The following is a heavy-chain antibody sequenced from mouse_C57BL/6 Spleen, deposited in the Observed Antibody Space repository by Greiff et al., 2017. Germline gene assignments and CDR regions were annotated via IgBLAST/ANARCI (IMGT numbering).Heavy chain of an antibody. CDR2: IDPSDSYT. CDR1: GYTFTSYW. J-gene: IGHJ3*01. V-gene: IGHV1-59*01. Sequence: QVQLQQSGAELVRPGTSVKLSCKASGYTFTSYWMHWVKQRPGQGLEWIGVIDPSDSYTNYNQKFKGKAKLTVDTSSTTAYMQLSSLTSEASAVYYCASPDYGRGFAYWGQGTLVTVSA. D-gene: IGHD1-1*01. CDR3: ASPDYGRGFAY.